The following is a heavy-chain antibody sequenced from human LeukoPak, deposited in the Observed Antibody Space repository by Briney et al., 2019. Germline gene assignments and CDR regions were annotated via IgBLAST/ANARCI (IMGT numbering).Heavy chain of an antibody. CDR2: IYNRGST. CDR3: ARHREYCSGGSCYSLAIDY. Sequence: SETLSLTCSVSGGSISSSSNYWGWIRQPPGKGLEWIGNIYNRGSTYYNPSLKSRATISVDTSKNQFSLNLSSVTAADTAVYYCARHREYCSGGSCYSLAIDYWGQGTLVTVSS. V-gene: IGHV4-39*01. CDR1: GGSISSSSNY. D-gene: IGHD2-15*01. J-gene: IGHJ4*02.